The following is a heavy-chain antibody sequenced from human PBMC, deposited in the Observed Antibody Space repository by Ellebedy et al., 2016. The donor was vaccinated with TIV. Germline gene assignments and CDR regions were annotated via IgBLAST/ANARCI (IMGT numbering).Heavy chain of an antibody. V-gene: IGHV3-30*18. CDR2: ISYDGSNK. CDR1: GFTFSSYG. CDR3: AKDTVAGMYYYYYGMDV. D-gene: IGHD6-19*01. J-gene: IGHJ6*02. Sequence: GESLKISCAASGFTFSSYGMHWVRQAPGKGLEWVAVISYDGSNKYYADSVKGRFTISRDNSKNTLYLQMNSLRAEDTAVYYCAKDTVAGMYYYYYGMDVWGQGTTVTVSS.